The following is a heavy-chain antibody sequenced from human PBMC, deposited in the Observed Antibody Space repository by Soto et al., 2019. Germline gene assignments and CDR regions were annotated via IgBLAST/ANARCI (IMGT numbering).Heavy chain of an antibody. D-gene: IGHD5-18*01. V-gene: IGHV1-3*01. Sequence: QVQLVQSGAEVKKPGASVKVSCKASGYTFTSYAMHWVRQAPGQRLEWMGWINAGNGNTKYSQKFQGRVTITRDTSASTAYMELSSLRSEDTAVYYCAREPHSSYYYYGMDVWGQGTTVTVSS. CDR2: INAGNGNT. CDR3: AREPHSSYYYYGMDV. CDR1: GYTFTSYA. J-gene: IGHJ6*02.